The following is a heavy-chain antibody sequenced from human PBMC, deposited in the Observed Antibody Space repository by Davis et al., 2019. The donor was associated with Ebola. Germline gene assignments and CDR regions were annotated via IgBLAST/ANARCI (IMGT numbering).Heavy chain of an antibody. J-gene: IGHJ6*02. CDR1: GFTFTSHA. Sequence: PGGSLRLSCVASGFTFTSHAMSWVRQPLGKGLEWISYTGASGTDISYADSVKGRFTISRDDAKDLLFLHMDSLRDGDTAVYYCARRILGDSRGAVDVWGQGTTVTVSS. D-gene: IGHD2-21*02. CDR2: TGASGTDI. V-gene: IGHV3-48*02. CDR3: ARRILGDSRGAVDV.